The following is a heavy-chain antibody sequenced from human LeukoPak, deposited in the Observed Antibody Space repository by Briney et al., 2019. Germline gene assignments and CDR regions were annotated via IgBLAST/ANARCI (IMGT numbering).Heavy chain of an antibody. CDR3: ARVRGNSCDY. J-gene: IGHJ4*02. V-gene: IGHV1-2*02. Sequence: ASVTVPCKTSGYTLSDYYMHWVRQAPGQGLEWMGWMRGDTGDTDSPQKFQGRVIMTRDTSTNTAYMELSRLTYDDTATYFCARVRGNSCDYWGQGTLVTVSS. D-gene: IGHD6-13*01. CDR2: MRGDTGDT. CDR1: GYTLSDYY.